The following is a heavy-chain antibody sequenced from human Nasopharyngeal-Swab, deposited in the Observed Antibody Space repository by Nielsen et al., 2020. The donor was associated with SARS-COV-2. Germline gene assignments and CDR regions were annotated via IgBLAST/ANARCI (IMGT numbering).Heavy chain of an antibody. J-gene: IGHJ4*02. V-gene: IGHV1-24*01. CDR1: GSTLTEIS. Sequence: VSVKVSCKVSGSTLTEISMHWVRQAPGRGLEWMGGFDPEDGETIYAQKFQGRVTMTEDTSIDTAYMELRSLRSEDTAVYYCAASQWGEYFDYWGQGTLVSVSS. CDR3: AASQWGEYFDY. CDR2: FDPEDGET. D-gene: IGHD3-16*01.